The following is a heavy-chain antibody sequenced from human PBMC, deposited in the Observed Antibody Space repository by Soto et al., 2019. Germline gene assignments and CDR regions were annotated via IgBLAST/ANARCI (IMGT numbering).Heavy chain of an antibody. J-gene: IGHJ6*02. Sequence: SETLSLTCTVSGGSISSYYWSWMRQAPGKGLEWVGYIYYSGSTNYNPYLKSRDTLSVDTSKNPYNPMLRYVTTAETAVYYCARDAGTVTSGRIDVWGQGTTVTVSS. CDR2: IYYSGST. CDR3: ARDAGTVTSGRIDV. D-gene: IGHD4-17*01. CDR1: GGSISSYY. V-gene: IGHV4-59*01.